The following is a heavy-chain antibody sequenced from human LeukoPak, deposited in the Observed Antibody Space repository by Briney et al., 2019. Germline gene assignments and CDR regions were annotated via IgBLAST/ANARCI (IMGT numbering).Heavy chain of an antibody. J-gene: IGHJ4*02. Sequence: PGGSLRLSCAASGFTFTDYYMSWIRQAPGKGLEWVSYITSSGDTKYYADSVKGRFTISRDNAKNSLYLQMNSLRAEDTAVYYCASENGGAVDYWGQGTLVTVSS. CDR3: ASENGGAVDY. D-gene: IGHD4-23*01. CDR2: ITSSGDTK. V-gene: IGHV3-11*01. CDR1: GFTFTDYY.